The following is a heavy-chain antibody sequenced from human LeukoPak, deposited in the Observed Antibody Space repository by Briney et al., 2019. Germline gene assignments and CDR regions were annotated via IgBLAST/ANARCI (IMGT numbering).Heavy chain of an antibody. D-gene: IGHD2-21*02. Sequence: GGSLRLSCAASGFTVNNNYMNWVRQAPGKGLEWVSLIYSGDSTYYADSVKGRFIISRDNSKNTLYLQMNSLRAEDTAVYYCAREVATGFSCFDYWGQGTLVTVSS. J-gene: IGHJ4*02. CDR2: IYSGDST. V-gene: IGHV3-53*01. CDR3: AREVATGFSCFDY. CDR1: GFTVNNNY.